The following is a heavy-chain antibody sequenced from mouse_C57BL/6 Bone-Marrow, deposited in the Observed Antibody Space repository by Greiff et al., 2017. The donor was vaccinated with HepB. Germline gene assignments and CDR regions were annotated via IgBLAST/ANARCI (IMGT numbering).Heavy chain of an antibody. Sequence: QVQLQQPGAELVKPGASVKLSCKASGYTFTSYWMHWVKQRPGRGLEWIGRIDPNSGGTKYNEKFKSKATLTVDKPSSTAYMQLSSLTSEDSAVYYCARRYSNGDYYLYYAMDYWGQGTSVTVSS. CDR1: GYTFTSYW. V-gene: IGHV1-72*01. D-gene: IGHD2-5*01. CDR3: ARRYSNGDYYLYYAMDY. J-gene: IGHJ4*01. CDR2: IDPNSGGT.